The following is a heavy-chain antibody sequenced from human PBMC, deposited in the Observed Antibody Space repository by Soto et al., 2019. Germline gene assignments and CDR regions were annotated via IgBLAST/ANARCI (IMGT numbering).Heavy chain of an antibody. V-gene: IGHV3-23*01. Sequence: EVQLLESGGGLVQPGGSLRLSCAASGFTFSSYAMSWVRQAPGKGLEWVSAISGSGGSTYYADSVKGRFTISRDNSKNTLYLQMNSLRAEDTAVYYCGGTSGWYPSRMDVWGQGTTVTVSS. CDR3: GGTSGWYPSRMDV. D-gene: IGHD6-19*01. CDR1: GFTFSSYA. J-gene: IGHJ6*02. CDR2: ISGSGGST.